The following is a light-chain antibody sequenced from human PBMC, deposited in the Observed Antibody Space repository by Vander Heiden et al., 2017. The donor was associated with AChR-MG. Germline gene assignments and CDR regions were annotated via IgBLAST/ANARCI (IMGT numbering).Light chain of an antibody. CDR1: QSVSSN. CDR2: GAS. V-gene: IGKV3D-15*01. Sequence: EIVMTQSPATLSVSQGERATLSCRASQSVSSNLAWYQQKPGQAPRLFIYGASTRATGIPARFSGTGSGTEFTLTISSLQSEDFAVYYCQQHGYWPPWTFGQGTKLEIK. J-gene: IGKJ1*01. CDR3: QQHGYWPPWT.